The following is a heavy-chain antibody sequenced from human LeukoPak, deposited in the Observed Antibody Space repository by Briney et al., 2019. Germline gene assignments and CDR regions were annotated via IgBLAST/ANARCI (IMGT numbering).Heavy chain of an antibody. CDR1: GFTFRSYT. J-gene: IGHJ3*02. V-gene: IGHV3-23*01. CDR3: ARDKWDAFDI. D-gene: IGHD1-26*01. CDR2: ISGSGGNT. Sequence: GGSLRLSCAASGFTFRSYTMSWVRQAPGKGLEWVSVISGSGGNTYYADPVKGRFTISRDNSKNTLYLQMNSLRAEDTAVYYCARDKWDAFDIWGQGTMVTVSS.